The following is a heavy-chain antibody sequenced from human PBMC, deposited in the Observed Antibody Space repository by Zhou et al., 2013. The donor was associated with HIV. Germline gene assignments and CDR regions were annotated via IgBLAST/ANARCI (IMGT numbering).Heavy chain of an antibody. CDR1: GGTFSSYA. V-gene: IGHV1-69*05. J-gene: IGHJ6*02. Sequence: QVQLVQSGAEVKKPGSSVKVSCKASGGTFSSYAISWVRQAPGQGLEWMGGIIPIFGTANYAQKFQGRVTITTDESTSTAYMELRSLRSDDTAVYYCAREGPYYYGSGTNERMMGGMDVWGQGTTVTVSS. CDR2: IIPIFGTA. D-gene: IGHD3-10*01. CDR3: AREGPYYYGSGTNERMMGGMDV.